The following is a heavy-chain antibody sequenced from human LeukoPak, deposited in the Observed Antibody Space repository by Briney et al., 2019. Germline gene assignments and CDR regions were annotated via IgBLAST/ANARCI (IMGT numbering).Heavy chain of an antibody. D-gene: IGHD6-19*01. CDR1: GGSISSNSYY. V-gene: IGHV4-39*07. CDR3: ARPIAVAALDY. J-gene: IGHJ4*02. Sequence: SETLSLTCTVSGGSISSNSYYWGWIRQPPGKGLEWIGSIYYSGSTYYNPSLKSRVTISVDTSKNQFSLKLSSVTAADTAVYYCARPIAVAALDYWGQGTLVTVSS. CDR2: IYYSGST.